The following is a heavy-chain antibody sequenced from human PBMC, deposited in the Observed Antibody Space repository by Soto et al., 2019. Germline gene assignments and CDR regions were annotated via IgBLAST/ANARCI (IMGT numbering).Heavy chain of an antibody. J-gene: IGHJ4*02. CDR1: GYTFTSYY. V-gene: IGHV1-46*01. D-gene: IGHD3-10*01. Sequence: QVQLVQSGAEVKKPGASVKVSCKASGYTFTSYYMHWVRQAPGQGLEWMGIINPSGGSTSYAQKFQGRVTMTRDTSTSKVYMGLSSLRSEDTAVYYCARGGVYYYGSGSYSSRLDYWGQGTLVTVSS. CDR2: INPSGGST. CDR3: ARGGVYYYGSGSYSSRLDY.